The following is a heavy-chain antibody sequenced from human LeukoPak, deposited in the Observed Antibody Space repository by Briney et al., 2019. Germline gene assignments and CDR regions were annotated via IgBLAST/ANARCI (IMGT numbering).Heavy chain of an antibody. CDR1: GGTFSSYA. J-gene: IGHJ6*03. CDR2: IIPIFGTA. V-gene: IGHV1-69*01. D-gene: IGHD5-24*01. Sequence: ASVKVSCKASGGTFSSYAISWVRQAPGQGLEWMGGIIPIFGTANYAQKFQGRVTITADESTSTAYMELSSLRSEDTAVYYCAGPVGDGYNYYYYYYMDVWGKGTTVTVSS. CDR3: AGPVGDGYNYYYYYYMDV.